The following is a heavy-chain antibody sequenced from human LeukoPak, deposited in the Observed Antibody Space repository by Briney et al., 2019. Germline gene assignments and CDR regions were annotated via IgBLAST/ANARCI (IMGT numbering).Heavy chain of an antibody. Sequence: SVKVSCKASGYTFSSYAISWVRQAPGQGLEWMGGIIPIFGTANYAQKFQGRVTITADESTSTAYMELSSLRSEDTAVYYCARVGGYDYRLDYWGQGTLVTVSS. CDR3: ARVGGYDYRLDY. D-gene: IGHD5-12*01. V-gene: IGHV1-69*13. CDR2: IIPIFGTA. CDR1: GYTFSSYA. J-gene: IGHJ4*02.